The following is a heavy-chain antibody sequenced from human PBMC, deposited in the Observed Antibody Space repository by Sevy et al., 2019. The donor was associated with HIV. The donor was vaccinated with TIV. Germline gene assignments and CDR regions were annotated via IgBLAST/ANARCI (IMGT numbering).Heavy chain of an antibody. CDR3: ARDFWSAQRGMDV. Sequence: GGSLRLSCAASGFTFSSYAMSWVRQAPGKGLEWVSAISGSGGSTYYADSVKGRFTISRDNSKNTLYLQMNSLRAEDTAVYYCARDFWSAQRGMDVWGQGTTVTVSS. V-gene: IGHV3-23*01. D-gene: IGHD3-3*01. CDR2: ISGSGGST. CDR1: GFTFSSYA. J-gene: IGHJ6*02.